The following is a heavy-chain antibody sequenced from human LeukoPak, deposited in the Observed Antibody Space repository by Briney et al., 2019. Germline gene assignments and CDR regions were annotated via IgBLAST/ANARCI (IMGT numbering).Heavy chain of an antibody. Sequence: GGSLRLSCAASGFTFSSYGMHWVRQAPGKGLEWVAVIWYDGSNKYYADSVKGRFTISRDNSKNTLYLQMSSLRAEDTAVYYCVKAFYYYDSSGYYSAEYFQHWGQGTLVTVSS. J-gene: IGHJ1*01. V-gene: IGHV3-30*02. CDR2: IWYDGSNK. D-gene: IGHD3-22*01. CDR1: GFTFSSYG. CDR3: VKAFYYYDSSGYYSAEYFQH.